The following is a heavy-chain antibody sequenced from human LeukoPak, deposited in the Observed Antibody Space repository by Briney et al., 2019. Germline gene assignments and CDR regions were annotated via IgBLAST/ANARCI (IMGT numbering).Heavy chain of an antibody. CDR3: ARHQEGMVRGVLYYLDV. Sequence: PSETLSLTCTVSGASISNSDRYWGWIRQPPGKGLEWIGSIYYSGITHHNPSLKSRVTISVDTSNNQFSLKMSSVTAADTAVYFCARHQEGMVRGVLYYLDVWGKGTTVIISS. CDR2: IYYSGIT. J-gene: IGHJ6*03. CDR1: GASISNSDRY. D-gene: IGHD3-10*01. V-gene: IGHV4-39*01.